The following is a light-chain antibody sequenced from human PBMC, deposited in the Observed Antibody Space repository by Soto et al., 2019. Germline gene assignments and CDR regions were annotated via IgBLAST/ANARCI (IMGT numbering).Light chain of an antibody. CDR3: QSYDSSLSGSRV. CDR2: HNS. V-gene: IGLV1-40*01. CDR1: SSNIGAGYD. Sequence: QSALTHPPSVSGAPVQRLTISCTGSSSNIGAGYDVHWYQQLPGTAPKLLIYHNSNRPSGVPDRFSGSKSGTSASLAITGLQAEDEADYYCQSYDSSLSGSRVFGTGTKVTVL. J-gene: IGLJ1*01.